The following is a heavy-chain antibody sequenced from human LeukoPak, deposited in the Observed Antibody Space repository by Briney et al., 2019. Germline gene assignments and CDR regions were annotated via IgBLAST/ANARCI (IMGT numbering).Heavy chain of an antibody. CDR2: IYYSGST. CDR1: GGSISSGSYY. CDR3: ARFHPLPYYFDY. V-gene: IGHV4-61*10. J-gene: IGHJ4*02. D-gene: IGHD2-2*01. Sequence: SETLSLTCTVSGGSISSGSYYWSWIRQPAGKGLEWIGYIYYSGSTNYNPSLKSRVTISIDTSKNQFSLKLSSVTAADTAIYYCARFHPLPYYFDYWGQGTLVTVSS.